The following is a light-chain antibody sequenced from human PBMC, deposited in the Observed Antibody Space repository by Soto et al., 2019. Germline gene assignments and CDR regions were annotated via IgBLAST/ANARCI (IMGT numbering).Light chain of an antibody. V-gene: IGKV1-27*01. Sequence: DIQMTQSPSSLSASVGDRVTITCRASKGINHDLAWYQQKPGKAPKLLIYAASTLQSGVPSRFSGGGSGTDVTLTISSLQPEDVATYYCQKYNNGPPATFGPGTKVGV. CDR3: QKYNNGPPAT. CDR2: AAS. J-gene: IGKJ3*01. CDR1: KGINHD.